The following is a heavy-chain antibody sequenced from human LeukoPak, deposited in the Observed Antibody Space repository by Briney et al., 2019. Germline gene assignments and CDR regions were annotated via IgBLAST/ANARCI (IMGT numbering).Heavy chain of an antibody. CDR3: AKNLYCGGGSCYPSALGMDV. Sequence: GGSLRLSCTASGFTFSSYAMTWVRQAPGKGLEWVSTISGSGANRYYADSVKGRFTISRDNSKNTLYLQMNSLRAEDTAVYYCAKNLYCGGGSCYPSALGMDVWGQGTTVTVSS. CDR1: GFTFSSYA. D-gene: IGHD2-15*01. V-gene: IGHV3-23*01. J-gene: IGHJ6*02. CDR2: ISGSGANR.